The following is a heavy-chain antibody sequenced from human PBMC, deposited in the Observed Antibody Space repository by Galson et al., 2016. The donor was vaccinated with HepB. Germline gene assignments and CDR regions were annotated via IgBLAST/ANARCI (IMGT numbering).Heavy chain of an antibody. D-gene: IGHD3-3*01. J-gene: IGHJ4*02. CDR2: ISSSSSYI. V-gene: IGHV3-21*01. CDR3: ARAKGLLEWLVRYYFDY. CDR1: GFTFSSYG. Sequence: SLRLSCAASGFTFSSYGMHWVRQAPGKGLEWVSSISSSSSYIYYADSVKGRFTISRDNAKNSLYLQMNSLRAEDTAVYYCARAKGLLEWLVRYYFDYWGQGTLVTVSS.